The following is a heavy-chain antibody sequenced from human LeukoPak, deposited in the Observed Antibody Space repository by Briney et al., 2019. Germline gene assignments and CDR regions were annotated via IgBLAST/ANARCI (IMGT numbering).Heavy chain of an antibody. J-gene: IGHJ4*02. CDR2: ISASGGST. D-gene: IGHD2-15*01. V-gene: IGHV3-23*01. CDR1: GFTFSSSA. CDR3: AKDLDVVVVAATFDY. Sequence: HPGGSLRLSCAASGFTFSSSALTWVRQAPGKGLEWVSSISASGGSTYYADSVKGRFTISRDNSKNTLYLQMNSLRAEDTAVYYCAKDLDVVVVAATFDYWGQGTLVTVSS.